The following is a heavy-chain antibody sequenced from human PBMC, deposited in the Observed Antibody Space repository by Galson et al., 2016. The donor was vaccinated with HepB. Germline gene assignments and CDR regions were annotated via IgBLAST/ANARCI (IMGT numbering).Heavy chain of an antibody. CDR2: IFPSGGP. CDR3: GTSSRAWGCHAFDI. D-gene: IGHD7-27*01. J-gene: IGHJ3*02. CDR1: GLTVSSNH. V-gene: IGHV3-53*01. Sequence: SLRLSCAASGLTVSSNHMGWVRQAPGKGLERVSVIFPSGGPTNADSVRGRFIVSRDSSKNTLYLQMNNLRVEDTAVSYCGTSSRAWGCHAFDIWGQGTVVTVSS.